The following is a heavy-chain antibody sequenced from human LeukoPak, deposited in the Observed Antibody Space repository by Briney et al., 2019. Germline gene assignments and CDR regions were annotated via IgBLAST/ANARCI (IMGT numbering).Heavy chain of an antibody. V-gene: IGHV3-7*01. Sequence: SGGSLRLSCAASGFIFSGHWMSWVRQAPGKGLEWVANINQGGSDKYYVDSVKGRFTISRDNANNLLYLQMNSLRGEDTAVYYCTRDRSRAEDVWGQGTLVTVSS. D-gene: IGHD1-14*01. CDR1: GFIFSGHW. J-gene: IGHJ4*02. CDR2: INQGGSDK. CDR3: TRDRSRAEDV.